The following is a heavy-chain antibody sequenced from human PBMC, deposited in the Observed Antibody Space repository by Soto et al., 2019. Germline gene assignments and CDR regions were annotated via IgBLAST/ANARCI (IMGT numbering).Heavy chain of an antibody. D-gene: IGHD3-9*01. CDR1: AFIFSDYA. CDR2: ISRDAANT. CDR3: AKDPSTGYADH. Sequence: GGSLRLSCAASAFIFSDYAMTWVRQAPGKGLEWVSTISRDAANTHYADSVKGRFTISRDNSKDTLYLQMSSLRGEDTALYYCAKDPSTGYADHWGQGTLVTVSS. V-gene: IGHV3-23*01. J-gene: IGHJ4*02.